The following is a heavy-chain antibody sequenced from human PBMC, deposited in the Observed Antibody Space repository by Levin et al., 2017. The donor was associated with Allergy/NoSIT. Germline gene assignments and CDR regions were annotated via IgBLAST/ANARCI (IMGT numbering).Heavy chain of an antibody. J-gene: IGHJ4*02. D-gene: IGHD1-26*01. CDR2: ISYDGSNK. CDR3: AKAYVGANSGSLSFDY. CDR1: GFTFSSYG. V-gene: IGHV3-30*18. Sequence: GGSLRLSCAASGFTFSSYGMHWVRQAPGKGLEWVAVISYDGSNKYYADSVKGRFTISRDNSKNTLYLQMNSLRAEDTAVYYCAKAYVGANSGSLSFDYWGQGTLVTVSS.